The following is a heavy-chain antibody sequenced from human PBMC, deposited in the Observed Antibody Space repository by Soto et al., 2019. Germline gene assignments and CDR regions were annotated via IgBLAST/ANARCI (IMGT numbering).Heavy chain of an antibody. J-gene: IGHJ5*02. D-gene: IGHD4-4*01. CDR2: INPNSGGT. CDR1: GYTFTGYY. V-gene: IGHV1-2*02. CDR3: ARDTSYSNYVTWFDP. Sequence: GASVKVSCKASGYTFTGYYMHWVRQAPGQGLEWMGWINPNSGGTNYAQKFQGRVTMTRDTPISTAYMELSRLRSDDTAVYYCARDTSYSNYVTWFDPWGQGTLVTVSS.